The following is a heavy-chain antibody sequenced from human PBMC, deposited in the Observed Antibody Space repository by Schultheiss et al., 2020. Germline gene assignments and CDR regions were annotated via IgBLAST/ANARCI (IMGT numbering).Heavy chain of an antibody. D-gene: IGHD3-16*02. J-gene: IGHJ6*02. CDR3: ARWQDYLWGSYRLDSYYGMDV. V-gene: IGHV3-33*01. Sequence: GGSLRLSCAASGFTFSSYGMHWVRQAPGKGLEWVALIWSDGSNKDYADSVKGRFTISRDNSKNTLYLQMSSLRAEDTAVYYCARWQDYLWGSYRLDSYYGMDVWGQGTTVTVSS. CDR2: IWSDGSNK. CDR1: GFTFSSYG.